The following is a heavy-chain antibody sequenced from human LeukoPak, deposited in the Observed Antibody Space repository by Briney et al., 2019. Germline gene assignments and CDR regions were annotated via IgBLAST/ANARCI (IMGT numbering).Heavy chain of an antibody. CDR3: ARLLWFGELLFAFDY. CDR2: IYHGDCDT. J-gene: IGHJ4*02. Sequence: GGSLKISCKGSGYSFTSYWIHWVRQMPGKGLEWMGIIYHGDCDTRYRPSFQGQVTISADKSISTAYLQWSSLKASDTAMYYCARLLWFGELLFAFDYWGQGTLVTVSS. CDR1: GYSFTSYW. D-gene: IGHD3-10*01. V-gene: IGHV5-51*01.